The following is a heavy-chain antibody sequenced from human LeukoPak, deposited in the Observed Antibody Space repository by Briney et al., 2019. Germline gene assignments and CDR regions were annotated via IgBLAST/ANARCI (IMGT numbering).Heavy chain of an antibody. Sequence: GGSLRLSCAASEFTVSNNYISWVRQAPGKGLGWVSIIYNSGRTYYADSVKGRFTISRDISQNTVLLQMNSLRDEDTAVYYCASSSQPGYSSGWYIFAYWGQGALVTVSS. J-gene: IGHJ4*02. CDR2: IYNSGRT. D-gene: IGHD6-19*01. V-gene: IGHV3-66*01. CDR3: ASSSQPGYSSGWYIFAY. CDR1: EFTVSNNY.